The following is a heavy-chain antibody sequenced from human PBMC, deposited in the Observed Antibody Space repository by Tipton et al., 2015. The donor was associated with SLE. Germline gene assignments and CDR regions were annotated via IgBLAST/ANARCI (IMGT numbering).Heavy chain of an antibody. CDR3: ARESQLLFDY. D-gene: IGHD2-2*01. Sequence: LRLSCAVYGGSFSGYYWSWIRQPPGKGLEWIGEINHSGSTNYNPSLKSRVTISVDTSKNQFSLKLSPVTAADTAVYYCARESQLLFDYWGQGTLVTVSS. CDR2: INHSGST. CDR1: GGSFSGYY. J-gene: IGHJ4*02. V-gene: IGHV4-34*01.